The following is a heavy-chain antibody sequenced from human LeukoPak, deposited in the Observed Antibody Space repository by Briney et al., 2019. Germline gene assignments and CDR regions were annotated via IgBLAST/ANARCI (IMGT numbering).Heavy chain of an antibody. J-gene: IGHJ4*02. CDR2: IYYSGST. D-gene: IGHD2-15*01. CDR1: GGSISSYY. V-gene: IGHV4-59*01. Sequence: SETLSLTCTVSGGSISSYYWSWIRQPPGKGLERIGYIYYSGSTNYNPSLKSRVTMSVDTPKNQFSLRLSSVTAADTAVYYCARGGGQSNAFDYWGQGTLVTVS. CDR3: ARGGGQSNAFDY.